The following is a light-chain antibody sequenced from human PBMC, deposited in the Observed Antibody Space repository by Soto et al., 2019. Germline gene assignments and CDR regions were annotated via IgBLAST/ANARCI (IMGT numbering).Light chain of an antibody. Sequence: SVLTQPPSASESPGQSVTISCTGSRSDVGGYNYVSWYQQHPGKAPKLMIYEVSNRPSGISNRFSGSKSGNTASLTLSGLQAEDEADYYCSSYTSSSTLVFGGGTQRTV. CDR3: SSYTSSSTLV. CDR1: RSDVGGYNY. V-gene: IGLV2-14*01. J-gene: IGLJ2*01. CDR2: EVS.